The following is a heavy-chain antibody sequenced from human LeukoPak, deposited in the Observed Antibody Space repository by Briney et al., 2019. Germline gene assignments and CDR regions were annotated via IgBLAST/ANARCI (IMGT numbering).Heavy chain of an antibody. J-gene: IGHJ5*02. CDR2: ISGGGGST. CDR3: AKCAVPAALSWFDP. D-gene: IGHD2-2*01. CDR1: GFNLRSYA. V-gene: IGHV3-23*01. Sequence: PGGSLRLSCAASGFNLRSYAMNWVRQAPGKGLEWVSTISGGGGSTYYADSVKGRFTISRDNSKDTLYLQMNSLRAEDTAVYYCAKCAVPAALSWFDPWGQGTLVTVSS.